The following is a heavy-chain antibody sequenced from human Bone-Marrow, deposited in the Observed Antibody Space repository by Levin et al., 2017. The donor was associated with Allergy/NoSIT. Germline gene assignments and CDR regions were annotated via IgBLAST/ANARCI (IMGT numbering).Heavy chain of an antibody. CDR1: GGSISSYY. J-gene: IGHJ5*02. D-gene: IGHD1-7*01. CDR2: IYTSGST. V-gene: IGHV4-4*07. Sequence: SETLSLTCTVSGGSISSYYWSWIRQPAGKGLEWIGRIYTSGSTNYNPSLKSRVTMSVDTSKNQFSLKLSSVTAADTAVYYCARGHNWNFSPRFDPWGQGTLVTVSS. CDR3: ARGHNWNFSPRFDP.